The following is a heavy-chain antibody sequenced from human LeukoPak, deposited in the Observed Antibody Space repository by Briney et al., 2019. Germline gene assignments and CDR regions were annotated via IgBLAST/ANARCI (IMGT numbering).Heavy chain of an antibody. V-gene: IGHV3-30-3*01. CDR1: FSXXA. Sequence: FSXXAMXWVRQAPGKGLEWVAVISYDGSNKYYADSVKGRFTISRDNSKNTLYLQMNSLRAEDTAVYYRARGTAMVRPYFDYWGQGTLVTVSS. D-gene: IGHD5-18*01. CDR3: ARGTAMVRPYFDY. J-gene: IGHJ4*02. CDR2: ISYDGSNK.